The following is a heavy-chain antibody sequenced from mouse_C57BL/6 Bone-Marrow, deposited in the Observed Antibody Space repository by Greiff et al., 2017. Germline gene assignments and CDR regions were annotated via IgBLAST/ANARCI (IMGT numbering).Heavy chain of an antibody. V-gene: IGHV2-6-2*01. CDR2: IWSDGST. D-gene: IGHD1-2*01. CDR1: GFSLTSYG. Sequence: LVAPSQSLSITCPVSGFSLTSYGVHWVRQPPGKGLEWLVVIWSDGSTTYNSALKSRLSISKDNSKSQVFLKMNSLQTDDTAMYYCARHGPSRESYAMDYWGQGTSVTVSS. CDR3: ARHGPSRESYAMDY. J-gene: IGHJ4*01.